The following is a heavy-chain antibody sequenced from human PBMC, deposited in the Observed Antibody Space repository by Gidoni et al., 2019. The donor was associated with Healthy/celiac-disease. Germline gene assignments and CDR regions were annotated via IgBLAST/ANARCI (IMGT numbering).Heavy chain of an antibody. Sequence: QVQLVQSGAEVKKPGSSVKVSCKASGGTFISSTIKWVRQAPGPGLEWMGRIITILGIANYAQKFQCRVTITADKSSSTAYMELSSLRSEDTAVYYCARDSASYYDYVWNYWGQGTLVTVSS. V-gene: IGHV1-69*08. CDR3: ARDSASYYDYVWNY. CDR2: IITILGIA. CDR1: GGTFISST. J-gene: IGHJ4*02. D-gene: IGHD3-16*01.